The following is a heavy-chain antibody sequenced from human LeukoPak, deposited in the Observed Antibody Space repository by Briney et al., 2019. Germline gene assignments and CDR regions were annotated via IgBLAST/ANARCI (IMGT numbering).Heavy chain of an antibody. CDR2: IIPILGIA. J-gene: IGHJ5*02. D-gene: IGHD3-22*01. CDR3: GRVGYYYDSSGPWFDP. Sequence: ASVKVSCKASGGTFSSYAISWVRQAPGQGLEWMGRIIPILGIANYAQKFQGRVTITADKSTSTAYMELSSLRSEDTAVYYCGRVGYYYDSSGPWFDPWGQGTLVTVSS. CDR1: GGTFSSYA. V-gene: IGHV1-69*04.